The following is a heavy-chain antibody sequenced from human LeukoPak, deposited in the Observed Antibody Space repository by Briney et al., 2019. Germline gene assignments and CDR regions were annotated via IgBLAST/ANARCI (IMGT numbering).Heavy chain of an antibody. Sequence: SETLSLTCSISADSITSGYWSWIRQPPGKGLEWIGYIYGIENTDYNPSLKSRVTISLDTSRNQLSLNLTAVTAADTAVYYCAGRGQRYFRDWGQGTLVTVSS. CDR1: ADSITSGY. CDR2: IYGIENT. V-gene: IGHV4-59*08. CDR3: AGRGQRYFRD. J-gene: IGHJ1*01.